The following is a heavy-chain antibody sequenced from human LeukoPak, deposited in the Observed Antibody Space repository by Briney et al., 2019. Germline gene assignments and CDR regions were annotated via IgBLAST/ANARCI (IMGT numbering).Heavy chain of an antibody. CDR1: GGSISSYY. CDR3: ASVGIKAAVPSDY. V-gene: IGHV4-39*07. CDR2: IYYSGST. Sequence: SETLSLTCTVSGGSISSYYWGWIRQPPGKGLEWIGSIYYSGSTYYNPSLKGRATISLDTSKSRFSLKMTSVTAADTAVYFCASVGIKAAVPSDYWGQGTLVTVSS. J-gene: IGHJ4*02. D-gene: IGHD6-13*01.